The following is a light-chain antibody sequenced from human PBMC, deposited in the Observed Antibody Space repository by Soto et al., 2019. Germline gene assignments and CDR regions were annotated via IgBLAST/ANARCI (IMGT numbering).Light chain of an antibody. V-gene: IGKV1-9*01. CDR2: AAS. Sequence: IQLNQSPSSLSASVGDRVTITCRASQGISSYLAWYQQKPGKAPKLLIYAASTLQSGVPSRFSGSGSGTDFTLTISSLQPEDFAVYYCQQRSEWPPLTFGGGTKVDIK. CDR1: QGISSY. J-gene: IGKJ4*01. CDR3: QQRSEWPPLT.